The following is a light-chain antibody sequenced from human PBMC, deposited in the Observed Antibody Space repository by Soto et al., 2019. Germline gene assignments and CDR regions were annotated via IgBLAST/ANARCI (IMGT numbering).Light chain of an antibody. CDR3: QQRSSWPRT. CDR2: DAS. V-gene: IGKV3-11*01. CDR1: QSVSSY. Sequence: EIVLTQSPATLSLSPGERATLSCRASQSVSSYLAWYQQKPGQAPRLLIYDASNRATGLPARFSGSGSGTDFTLTISSLEPDDYALYYCQQRSSWPRTFGQGTTVEIK. J-gene: IGKJ1*01.